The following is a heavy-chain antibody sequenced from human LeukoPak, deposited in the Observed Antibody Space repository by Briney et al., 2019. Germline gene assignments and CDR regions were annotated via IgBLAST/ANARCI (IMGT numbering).Heavy chain of an antibody. Sequence: SETLSLTCTFSGGSISSGSYYWSWIRQPAGKGLEWIGRIYTSGSTNYNPSLKSRVTISVDTSKNQFSLKLSSVTAADTAVYYCARANLEFPYYYMDVWGKGTTVTVSS. V-gene: IGHV4-61*02. CDR3: ARANLEFPYYYMDV. CDR1: GGSISSGSYY. J-gene: IGHJ6*03. CDR2: IYTSGST. D-gene: IGHD3-3*01.